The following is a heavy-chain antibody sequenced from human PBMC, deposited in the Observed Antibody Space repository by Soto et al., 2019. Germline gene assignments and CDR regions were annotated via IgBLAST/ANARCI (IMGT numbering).Heavy chain of an antibody. CDR1: GFTFSSYS. Sequence: VGSLRLSCAASGFTFSSYSINWVRQAPGKGLEWISYISTTSSSIYYADSVKGRFTISRDNAKNSLFLQMNSLRDEDTAVYYCARKGVAFDYWGQRALVTV. CDR2: ISTTSSSI. CDR3: ARKGVAFDY. V-gene: IGHV3-48*02. J-gene: IGHJ4*02. D-gene: IGHD3-3*01.